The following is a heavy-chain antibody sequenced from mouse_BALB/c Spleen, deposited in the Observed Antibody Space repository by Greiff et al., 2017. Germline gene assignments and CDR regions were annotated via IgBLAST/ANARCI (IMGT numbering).Heavy chain of an antibody. D-gene: IGHD1-2*01. CDR2: IYPGSGST. Sequence: VQLQQPGAELVKPGTSVKLSCKASGYIFTSYWINWVKLRPGQGLEWIGDIYPGSGSTNYNEKFKSKATLTVDTSSSTAYMQLSSLASEDSALYYCAREVRLRYFDYWGQGTTLTVSS. CDR3: AREVRLRYFDY. V-gene: IGHV1-55*01. CDR1: GYIFTSYW. J-gene: IGHJ2*01.